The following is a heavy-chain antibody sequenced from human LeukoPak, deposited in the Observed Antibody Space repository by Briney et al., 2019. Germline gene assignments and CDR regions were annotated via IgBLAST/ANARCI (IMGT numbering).Heavy chain of an antibody. CDR2: IHYSGST. J-gene: IGHJ5*02. D-gene: IGHD2-15*01. Sequence: PSETLSLTCTVSDGSINNYYWTWIRQPPGKGLEWIGCIHYSGSTNYNPSLKSRVTISIGTSKKDFSLKLTSVTAADTAMYYCAREGGGYCSGGSCYPGYWFDPWGQGTLVTVSS. CDR3: AREGGGYCSGGSCYPGYWFDP. CDR1: DGSINNYY. V-gene: IGHV4-4*08.